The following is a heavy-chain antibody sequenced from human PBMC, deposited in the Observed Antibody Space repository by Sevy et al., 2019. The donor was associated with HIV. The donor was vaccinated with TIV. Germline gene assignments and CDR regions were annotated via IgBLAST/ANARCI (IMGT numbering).Heavy chain of an antibody. CDR3: AREDIVSGEDNYYGIDV. D-gene: IGHD2-15*01. Sequence: GESLKISCAASGFSVSSSYMSWVRQAPRKGPEWVAVIHSGGKISYADSVQGRFTISRDNSKNTLYLQMNSLRAEDTAVYYCAREDIVSGEDNYYGIDVWGQGTTVTVSS. CDR1: GFSVSSSY. V-gene: IGHV3-53*01. CDR2: IHSGGKI. J-gene: IGHJ6*02.